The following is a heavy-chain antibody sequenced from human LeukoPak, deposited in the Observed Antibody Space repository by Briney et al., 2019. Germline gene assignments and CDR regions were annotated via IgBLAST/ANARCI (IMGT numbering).Heavy chain of an antibody. J-gene: IGHJ4*02. D-gene: IGHD5-18*01. V-gene: IGHV4-34*01. Sequence: SETLSLTCTVSGGSISSYYWSWIRQPPGKGLEWIGEINHSGSTNYNPSLKSRVTISVDTSKNQFSLKLSSVTAADTAVYYCARKPGYSYGYHLDYWGQGTLVTVSS. CDR1: GGSISSYY. CDR2: INHSGST. CDR3: ARKPGYSYGYHLDY.